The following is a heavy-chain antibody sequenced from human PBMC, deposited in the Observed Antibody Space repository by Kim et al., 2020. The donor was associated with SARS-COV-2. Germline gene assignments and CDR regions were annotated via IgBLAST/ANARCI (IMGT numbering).Heavy chain of an antibody. J-gene: IGHJ6*02. D-gene: IGHD3-3*01. CDR3: ASKTTDYDFWSGYSTPYDYYYYGMDV. V-gene: IGHV1-69*13. Sequence: SVKVSCKASGGTFSSYAISWVRQAPGQGLEWMGGIIPIFGTANYAQKFQGRVTITADESTSTAYMELSSLRSEDTAVYYCASKTTDYDFWSGYSTPYDYYYYGMDVWGQGTTVTVSS. CDR1: GGTFSSYA. CDR2: IIPIFGTA.